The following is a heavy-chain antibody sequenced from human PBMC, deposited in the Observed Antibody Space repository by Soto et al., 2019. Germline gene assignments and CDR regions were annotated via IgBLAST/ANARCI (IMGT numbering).Heavy chain of an antibody. CDR3: ARDDDYDV. CDR2: ISDSGST. V-gene: IGHV4-59*01. CDR1: GGSISDYY. J-gene: IGHJ3*01. Sequence: QVQLQESGPGLVKPSETLSLTCTVSGGSISDYYWSWIRQPPGKGLEWIGYISDSGSTNYSPSLKTRVTISVDPSKNQFSLKLSSVTTADTDVYYCARDDDYDVWGQGTMVTVSS.